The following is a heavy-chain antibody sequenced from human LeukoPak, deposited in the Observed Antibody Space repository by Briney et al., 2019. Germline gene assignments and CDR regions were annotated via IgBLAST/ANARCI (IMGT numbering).Heavy chain of an antibody. J-gene: IGHJ4*02. Sequence: PGGSLRLSCAASGFTFSDYYMSWIRQAPGKGLEWVSYISSSGSTIYYADSVKGRFTISRDNAKNSLYLQMNSLRAEDTAVYYCARDRGEYDYVWGSYRPMYYFDYWGQGTLVTVSS. D-gene: IGHD3-16*02. CDR2: ISSSGSTI. V-gene: IGHV3-11*04. CDR3: ARDRGEYDYVWGSYRPMYYFDY. CDR1: GFTFSDYY.